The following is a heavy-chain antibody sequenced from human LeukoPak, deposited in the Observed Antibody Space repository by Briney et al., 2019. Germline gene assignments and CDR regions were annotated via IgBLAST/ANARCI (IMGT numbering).Heavy chain of an antibody. CDR2: INHSGST. CDR1: GASFSGYY. V-gene: IGHV4-34*01. J-gene: IGHJ5*02. CDR3: ARVRVVATISSWFDP. D-gene: IGHD5-12*01. Sequence: SETLSLTCAVYGASFSGYYWSWIRQPPGKGLEWIGEINHSGSTNYNPSLKSRVTISVDTSKNQFSLKLSSVTVADTAVYYCARVRVVATISSWFDPWGQGTLVTVSS.